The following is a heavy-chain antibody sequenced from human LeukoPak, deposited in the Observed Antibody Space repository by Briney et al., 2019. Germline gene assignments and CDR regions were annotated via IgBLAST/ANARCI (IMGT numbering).Heavy chain of an antibody. CDR2: IRYDGSNK. V-gene: IGHV3-30*02. D-gene: IGHD4-11*01. Sequence: PGGSLRLSCAASGFTFSSYGMHWVRQAPGKGLEWVAFIRYDGSNKYYADSVKGRFTISRDNYKNTLYLQMNSLRAEDTAVYYCAKDLYTEFDYWGQGTLVTVSS. CDR1: GFTFSSYG. CDR3: AKDLYTEFDY. J-gene: IGHJ4*02.